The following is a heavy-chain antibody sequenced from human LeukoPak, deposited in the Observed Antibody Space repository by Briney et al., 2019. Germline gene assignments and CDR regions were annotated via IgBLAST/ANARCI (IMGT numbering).Heavy chain of an antibody. Sequence: PSETLSLTCTVSGGSISSSNYYWGWIRQPPGKGLEWIGIIHYSGSTYYNPSLKSRVTISVDTSKTQISLKLTSVTAADTAVYYCARDWGHGGYEDYFDYWGQGTLVTVSS. CDR3: ARDWGHGGYEDYFDY. J-gene: IGHJ4*02. CDR2: IHYSGST. V-gene: IGHV4-39*07. D-gene: IGHD5-12*01. CDR1: GGSISSSNYY.